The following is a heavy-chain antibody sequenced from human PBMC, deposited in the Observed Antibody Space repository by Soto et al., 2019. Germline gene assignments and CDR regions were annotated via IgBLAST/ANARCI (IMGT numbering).Heavy chain of an antibody. V-gene: IGHV3-23*01. CDR1: GLLFSRYA. J-gene: IGHJ6*03. D-gene: IGHD5-12*01. Sequence: PGGSLRVSCAASGLLFSRYAMTWGRQAPGKGLEWVSAISGSGVSTYYADSVKGRFTISRDNSKNMLYLQMNSLRAEDTAVYYCAKGGGYDFQYSYYYMDVWGKGTTVTVSS. CDR2: ISGSGVST. CDR3: AKGGGYDFQYSYYYMDV.